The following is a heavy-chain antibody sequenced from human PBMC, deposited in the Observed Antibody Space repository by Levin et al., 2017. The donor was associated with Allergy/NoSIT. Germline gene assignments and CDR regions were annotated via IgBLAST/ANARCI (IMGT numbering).Heavy chain of an antibody. CDR1: GFSFSDYY. CDR3: ARDLWFGMYYGYWLDP. V-gene: IGHV3-11*01. Sequence: GGSLRLSCAASGFSFSDYYMAWIRQAPGKGLEWVSYISSSGSTIYYADSVKGRFTISRDNAKNSLYLHMNSLRAEDTAVYYCARDLWFGMYYGYWLDPWGQGTLVTVSS. D-gene: IGHD3-10*01. CDR2: ISSSGSTI. J-gene: IGHJ5*02.